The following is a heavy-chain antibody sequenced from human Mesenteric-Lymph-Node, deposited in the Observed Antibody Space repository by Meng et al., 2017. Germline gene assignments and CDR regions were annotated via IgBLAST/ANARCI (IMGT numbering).Heavy chain of an antibody. CDR1: GFTFSDYY. J-gene: IGHJ4*02. CDR3: VGWGSRNL. V-gene: IGHV3-11*04. CDR2: ISSSGSTI. D-gene: IGHD7-27*01. Sequence: GESLKISCAASGFTFSDYYMSWIRQAPGRGLEWVSYISSSGSTIYYADSVKGRFTASRDNANNSLYLQMNSLRVEDTAVYYCVGWGSRNLWGQGALVTVSS.